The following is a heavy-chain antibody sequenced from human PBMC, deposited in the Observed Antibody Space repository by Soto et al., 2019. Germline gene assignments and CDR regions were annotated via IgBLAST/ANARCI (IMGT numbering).Heavy chain of an antibody. CDR2: IYSAGSA. Sequence: PGGSLRLSCAASGFTVSSYHMSWVRQAPGKGLEWISVIYSAGSADFADSVKGRFTISRDNSKNTLYLQMSSLRAEDTAVYYCARGQHSSGWYFYFDYWGQGTLVTVSS. CDR1: GFTVSSYH. J-gene: IGHJ4*02. CDR3: ARGQHSSGWYFYFDY. D-gene: IGHD6-19*01. V-gene: IGHV3-66*01.